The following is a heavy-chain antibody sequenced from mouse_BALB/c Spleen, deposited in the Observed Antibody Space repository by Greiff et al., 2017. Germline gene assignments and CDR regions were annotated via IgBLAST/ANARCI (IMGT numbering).Heavy chain of an antibody. Sequence: VQLQQSGPGLVAPSQSLSITCTVSGFSLTGYGVNWVRQPPGKGLEWLGMIWGDGSTDYNSALKSRLSISKDNSKSQVFLRMNSLQTDDTARYYCARHVIPYAMDYWGQGTSVTVS. CDR1: GFSLTGYG. J-gene: IGHJ4*01. V-gene: IGHV2-6-7*01. D-gene: IGHD2-4*01. CDR2: IWGDGST. CDR3: ARHVIPYAMDY.